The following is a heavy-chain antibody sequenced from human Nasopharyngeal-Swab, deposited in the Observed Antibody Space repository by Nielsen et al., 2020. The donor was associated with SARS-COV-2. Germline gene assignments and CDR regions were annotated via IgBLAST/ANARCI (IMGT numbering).Heavy chain of an antibody. Sequence: SETLSLTCTVSGGSISSYYWSWIRQPPGKGLEWIGYIYYSGITNYNPSLKSRVTISVDTSKNQFSLKLSSVTAADTAVYYCARGVTAIRRGDNWFDPWGQGTLVTVSS. CDR1: GGSISSYY. CDR2: IYYSGIT. CDR3: ARGVTAIRRGDNWFDP. V-gene: IGHV4-59*13. D-gene: IGHD2-21*02. J-gene: IGHJ5*02.